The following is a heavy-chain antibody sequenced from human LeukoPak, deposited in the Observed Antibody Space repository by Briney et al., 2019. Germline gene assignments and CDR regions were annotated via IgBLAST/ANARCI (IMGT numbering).Heavy chain of an antibody. CDR1: GFTFSSYS. CDR3: ARDGSTEAFDY. J-gene: IGHJ4*02. V-gene: IGHV3-21*01. D-gene: IGHD2-15*01. CDR2: ISSSSYI. Sequence: GRSLRLSCAASGFTFSSYSMNWVRQAPGKGLEWVSSISSSSYIYYADSVKGRFTISRDNAKNSLYLQMNSLRAEDTAVYYCARDGSTEAFDYWGQGTLVTVSS.